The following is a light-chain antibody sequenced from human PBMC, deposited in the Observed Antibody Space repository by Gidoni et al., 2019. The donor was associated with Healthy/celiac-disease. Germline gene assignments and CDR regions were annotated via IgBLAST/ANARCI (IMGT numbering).Light chain of an antibody. V-gene: IGLV3-19*01. Sequence: SSELTQDPAVSVAVGQTVRITCQGDSLRSYYASWYQQKPGQAPVLVIYGKNNRPSGIPDRFSGSSSGNTASLTITGAQAEDEADYYCNSRDSSGNHLTVFGGGTKLTVL. J-gene: IGLJ2*01. CDR1: SLRSYY. CDR2: GKN. CDR3: NSRDSSGNHLTV.